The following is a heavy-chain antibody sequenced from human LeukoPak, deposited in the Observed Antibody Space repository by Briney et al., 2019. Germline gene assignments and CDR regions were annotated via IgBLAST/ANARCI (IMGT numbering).Heavy chain of an antibody. D-gene: IGHD3-22*01. V-gene: IGHV3-30*02. J-gene: IGHJ4*02. CDR1: GFTFRTYA. CDR2: IQYDGNNK. Sequence: SGGSLRLSCAAPGFTFRTYAMHWVRQAPGKGLQWVALIQYDGNNKNYVDSVKGRFTISRDNSKNTLYLQMNSLRAEDTAMYYCAKVSSAYYYFDYWGQGTLVTVSS. CDR3: AKVSSAYYYFDY.